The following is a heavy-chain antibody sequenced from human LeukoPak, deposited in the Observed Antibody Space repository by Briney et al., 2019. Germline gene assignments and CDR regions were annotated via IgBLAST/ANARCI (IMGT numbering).Heavy chain of an antibody. CDR1: GFTFNNYV. CDR2: ISNSGGST. V-gene: IGHV3-23*01. J-gene: IGHJ4*02. D-gene: IGHD1-26*01. CDR3: SRDPTYYLRYGYFDY. Sequence: PGGSLRLSCVASGFTFNNYVMSWVRQAPGKGLEWVSVISNSGGSTYYADSVKGRFTISRDNTKNSLYLQMNSLRAEDTAVYYCSRDPTYYLRYGYFDYWGQGALVTVSS.